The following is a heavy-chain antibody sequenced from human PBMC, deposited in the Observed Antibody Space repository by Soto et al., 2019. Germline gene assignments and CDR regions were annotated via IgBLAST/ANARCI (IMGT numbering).Heavy chain of an antibody. V-gene: IGHV1-2*02. D-gene: IGHD4-17*01. CDR3: ARDTGDYELSGGNWFDP. Sequence: ASVKVSCKASGDTFTGYYMHWVRQAPGQGLEWMGWINPNSGGTNYAQKFQGRVTMTRDTSISTAYMELSRLRSDDTAVYYCARDTGDYELSGGNWFDPWGQGTLVTVSS. J-gene: IGHJ5*02. CDR2: INPNSGGT. CDR1: GDTFTGYY.